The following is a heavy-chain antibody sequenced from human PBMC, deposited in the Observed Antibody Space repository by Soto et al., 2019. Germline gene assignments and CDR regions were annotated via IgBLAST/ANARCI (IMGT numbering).Heavy chain of an antibody. V-gene: IGHV4-59*08. Sequence: SVTVTLTCSVLRVSICSYYWSWIRQPPGKGLEWIGYIYYSGSTNYNPSLKSRVTILVDTSKNQFSLKLSSVTAADTAVYYCARRWGGTFDIWGQGTMVT. CDR1: RVSICSYY. CDR2: IYYSGST. J-gene: IGHJ3*02. CDR3: ARRWGGTFDI. D-gene: IGHD3-10*01.